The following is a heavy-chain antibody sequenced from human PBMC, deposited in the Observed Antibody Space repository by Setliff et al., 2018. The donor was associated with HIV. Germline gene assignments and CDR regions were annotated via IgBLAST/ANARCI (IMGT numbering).Heavy chain of an antibody. V-gene: IGHV4-4*07. D-gene: IGHD5-18*01. CDR1: GDSISGYY. CDR2: MHTSGNT. J-gene: IGHJ4*02. CDR3: ARDQKGYSYGYFDS. Sequence: LSLTCPSPGDSISGYYWSWIRQPAGKGLEWIGRMHTSGNTNYNPSLKSRVTMSVDTSKNQFSLRLSSVTAADTAVYYCARDQKGYSYGYFDSWGQGTLVTVSS.